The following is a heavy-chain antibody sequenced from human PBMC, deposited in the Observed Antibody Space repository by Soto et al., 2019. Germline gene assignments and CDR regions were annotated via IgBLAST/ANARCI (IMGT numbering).Heavy chain of an antibody. J-gene: IGHJ2*01. CDR2: TSGGGDVA. CDR1: GFTFINYA. Sequence: EEQLLESGGGLVQPGGSLRLSCAASGFTFINYAMNWVRQAPGKGLEWVSGTSGGGDVAFYADSVKGRFTISRDNNKNTLDLQMNSLRVEDTALYYCVKKSIRTVLNPAYWHFDLWGRGILVTVSS. CDR3: VKKSIRTVLNPAYWHFDL. V-gene: IGHV3-23*01. D-gene: IGHD4-17*01.